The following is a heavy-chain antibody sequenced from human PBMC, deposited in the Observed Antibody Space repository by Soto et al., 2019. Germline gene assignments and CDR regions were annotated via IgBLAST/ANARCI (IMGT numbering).Heavy chain of an antibody. CDR1: CYSISSGSY. J-gene: IGHJ4*01. CDR3: ARVHVMVVAGSTFDY. Sequence: ETLSLTCTVSCYSISSGSYCAWIRQPPGKGPEWIASIYHGGTTFYNPSLKSRITISVDTSNNQFSLKLTSVTAADTAVYYCARVHVMVVAGSTFDYWGHGTLVTVSS. CDR2: IYHGGTT. V-gene: IGHV4-38-2*02. D-gene: IGHD6-19*01.